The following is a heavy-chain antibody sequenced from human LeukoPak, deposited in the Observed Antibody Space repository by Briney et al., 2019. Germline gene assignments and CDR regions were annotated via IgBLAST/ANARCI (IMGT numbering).Heavy chain of an antibody. CDR2: ISSSGSTI. CDR3: ARVGYDSSGYAEAFDI. J-gene: IGHJ3*02. Sequence: GGSLRLSCAASGFTFSDYYMSLIRQAPGRGLEWVSYISSSGSTIYYADSVKGRFTISRDNAKNSLYLQMNSLRAEDTAVYYCARVGYDSSGYAEAFDIWGQGTMVTVSS. V-gene: IGHV3-11*01. CDR1: GFTFSDYY. D-gene: IGHD3-22*01.